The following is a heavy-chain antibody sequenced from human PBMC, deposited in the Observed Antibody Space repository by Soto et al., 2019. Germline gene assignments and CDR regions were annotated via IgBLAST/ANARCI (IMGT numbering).Heavy chain of an antibody. V-gene: IGHV3-15*01. D-gene: IGHD3-22*01. CDR2: IKSKTDGGTT. CDR3: IRKWLPSHHDAFDI. Sequence: GGSLRLSCAASGFTFSNAWMSWVRQAPGKGLEWVGRIKSKTDGGTTDYSAPVKGIFTISRDDSKNTLYLQMNSLKTEDTAVYYCIRKWLPSHHDAFDIWGQGTMVTVSS. CDR1: GFTFSNAW. J-gene: IGHJ3*02.